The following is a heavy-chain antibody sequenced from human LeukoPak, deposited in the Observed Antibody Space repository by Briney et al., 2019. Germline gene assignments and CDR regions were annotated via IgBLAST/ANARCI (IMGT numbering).Heavy chain of an antibody. V-gene: IGHV3-30-3*01. CDR3: ARLSSSELPIDY. CDR1: GFTFSSYA. J-gene: IGHJ4*02. Sequence: GGSLRLSCAASGFTFSSYAMHWVRQAPGKGLEWVAVISYDGSNKYYADSVKGRFTISRDNSKNTPYLQMNSLRAEDTAVYYCARLSSSELPIDYWGQGTLVTVSS. D-gene: IGHD6-13*01. CDR2: ISYDGSNK.